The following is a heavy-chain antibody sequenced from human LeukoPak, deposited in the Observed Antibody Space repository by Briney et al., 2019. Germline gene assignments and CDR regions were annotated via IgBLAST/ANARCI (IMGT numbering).Heavy chain of an antibody. CDR2: INPSGGST. J-gene: IGHJ4*02. D-gene: IGHD3-10*01. V-gene: IGHV1-46*01. Sequence: ASVKVSCKASGYTFTSYYMHWVRQAPGQGLEWMGIINPSGGSTIYAQKFQGRVTMTEDTSTDTAYMELSSLRSEDTAVYYCATGKVRRSHYGSGSYLFDYWGQGTLVTVSS. CDR3: ATGKVRRSHYGSGSYLFDY. CDR1: GYTFTSYY.